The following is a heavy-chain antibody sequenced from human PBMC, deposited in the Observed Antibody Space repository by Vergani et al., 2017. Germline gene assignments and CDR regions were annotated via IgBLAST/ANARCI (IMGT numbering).Heavy chain of an antibody. J-gene: IGHJ4*02. CDR3: ARDLDDSSGYGGLFDY. CDR2: LKQDGSEK. D-gene: IGHD3-22*01. Sequence: EVQLVESGGGLVQPGGSLRLSCAASGFTFSSYWMSWVRQAPGKGLEWVANLKQDGSEKYYVDSVKGRFTISRDNAKNSLYLQMNSLRAEDTAVYYCARDLDDSSGYGGLFDYWGQGTLVTGSS. V-gene: IGHV3-7*03. CDR1: GFTFSSYW.